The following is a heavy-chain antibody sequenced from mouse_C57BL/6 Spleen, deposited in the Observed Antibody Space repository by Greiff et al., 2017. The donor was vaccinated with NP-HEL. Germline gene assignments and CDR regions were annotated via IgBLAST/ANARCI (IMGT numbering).Heavy chain of an antibody. D-gene: IGHD2-3*01. CDR3: ARDDGYIYAMDY. V-gene: IGHV1-64*01. Sequence: VQLQQPGAELVKPGASVKLSCKASGYTFTSYWMHWVKQRPGQGLEWIGMIHPNSGSTNYNEKFKSKATLTVDKSSSTAYMQLSSLTSEDSAVYYCARDDGYIYAMDYWGQGTSVTVSS. CDR1: GYTFTSYW. CDR2: IHPNSGST. J-gene: IGHJ4*01.